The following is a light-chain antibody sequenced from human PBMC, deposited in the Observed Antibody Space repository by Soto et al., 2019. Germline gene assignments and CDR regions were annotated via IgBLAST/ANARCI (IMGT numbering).Light chain of an antibody. Sequence: DIQMTQSPSTLCASVGDTVTITCRASQSFSTWLAWYQQKPGKAPKLLICKASTLQSGVPSRFSGSGSGTEFTLTISSLQPGDFATYCCLAGYTFGPGTRREIK. V-gene: IGKV1-5*03. CDR1: QSFSTW. CDR2: KAS. J-gene: IGKJ2*01. CDR3: LAGYT.